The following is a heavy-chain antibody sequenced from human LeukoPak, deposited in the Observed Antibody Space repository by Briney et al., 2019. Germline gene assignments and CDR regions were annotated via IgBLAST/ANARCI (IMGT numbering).Heavy chain of an antibody. D-gene: IGHD4-17*01. Sequence: GGSLRLSCAPSGFTLTNAWMCWVRQAPGKGLEWVGRIKSKTDGGTTDFAAPVKDRLTISRDDSKNTPYLQMNSLEAEDTAVYYCTTSPYGDRYQNVLDVWGQGTTVTVSS. CDR3: TTSPYGDRYQNVLDV. CDR2: IKSKTDGGTT. J-gene: IGHJ6*02. CDR1: GFTLTNAW. V-gene: IGHV3-15*01.